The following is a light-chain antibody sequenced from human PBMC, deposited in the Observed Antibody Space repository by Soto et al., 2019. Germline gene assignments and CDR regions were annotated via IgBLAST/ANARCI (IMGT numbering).Light chain of an antibody. CDR1: QSISIY. J-gene: IGKJ4*01. Sequence: EIVLTQSPATLSLSPGERATLSCRASQSISIYLAWYQQKPGQAPRLLFYDASNRATGIPARFSGSGSGTDFTLTISSLEPEDFAVYYCQHRSNWPLTFGGGTKVEIK. V-gene: IGKV3-11*01. CDR2: DAS. CDR3: QHRSNWPLT.